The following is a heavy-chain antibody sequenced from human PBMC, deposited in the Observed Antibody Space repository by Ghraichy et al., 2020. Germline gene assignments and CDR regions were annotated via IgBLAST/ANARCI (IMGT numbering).Heavy chain of an antibody. CDR3: ARASTTLFSSGWYGPMA. D-gene: IGHD6-19*01. Sequence: SETLSLTCAVYGGSFSGYYWSWIRQPPGKGLEWIGEINHSGSTNYNPSLKSRVTISVDTSKNQFSLKLSSVTAADTAVYYCARASTTLFSSGWYGPMAWGQGTLVTVSS. CDR1: GGSFSGYY. V-gene: IGHV4-34*01. J-gene: IGHJ5*02. CDR2: INHSGST.